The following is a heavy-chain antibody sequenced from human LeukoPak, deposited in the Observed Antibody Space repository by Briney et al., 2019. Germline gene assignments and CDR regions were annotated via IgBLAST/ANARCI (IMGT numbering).Heavy chain of an antibody. CDR2: ISHDGSNK. V-gene: IGHV3-30-3*01. Sequence: GGSLRLSCAASGFTFSSYAMHWVRQAPGKGLEWVAVISHDGSNKYYADSVKGRFTISRDNSKNTLYLQMNSLRAEDTAVYSCAREGRGSSWYGYNWFDPWGQGTLVTVSS. CDR3: AREGRGSSWYGYNWFDP. D-gene: IGHD6-13*01. CDR1: GFTFSSYA. J-gene: IGHJ5*02.